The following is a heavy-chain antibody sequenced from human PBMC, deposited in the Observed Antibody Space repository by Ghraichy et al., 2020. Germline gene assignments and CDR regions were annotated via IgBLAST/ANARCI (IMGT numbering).Heavy chain of an antibody. CDR1: GGSISRYY. V-gene: IGHV4-59*08. Sequence: SETLSLTCTVSGGSISRYYWSWIRQPPGKGLEWIGYIYYSGSTNYNPSHKSRVRISVDTSKNQFSLKLSAVTAADTATYYCARHRGSGWPDAFDIWGQGTMVGVSS. CDR2: IYYSGST. D-gene: IGHD6-19*01. CDR3: ARHRGSGWPDAFDI. J-gene: IGHJ3*02.